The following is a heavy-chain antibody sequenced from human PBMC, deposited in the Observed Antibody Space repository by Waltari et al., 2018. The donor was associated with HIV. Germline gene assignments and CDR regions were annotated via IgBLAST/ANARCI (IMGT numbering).Heavy chain of an antibody. CDR3: ARVFTRLQMENWYFDL. CDR1: GFTSTTYA. J-gene: IGHJ2*01. Sequence: QEELLQSGGHVIQSGGSLWLSCSASGFTSTTYAMSCVRQAPGTGLQWLAFISSDGSETLYGDSVKGRFIISRDNSKSMTYLQMEGLRIEDTAVYYCARVFTRLQMENWYFDLWGRGSLVSV. V-gene: IGHV3-30*01. CDR2: ISSDGSET. D-gene: IGHD3-3*01.